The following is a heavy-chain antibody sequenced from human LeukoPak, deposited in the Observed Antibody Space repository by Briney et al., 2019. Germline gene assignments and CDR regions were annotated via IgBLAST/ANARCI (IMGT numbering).Heavy chain of an antibody. Sequence: SETLSLTCTVSGDSISSDYYWGWIRQPPGKGLEWIGPSYHSGIAHYNPSLKSRVTISVDTSKNQFSLKLTSVTAADTATYFCAGDGWAHRPYYYMDVWGTGTTVTVYS. CDR2: SYHSGIA. V-gene: IGHV4-38-2*02. J-gene: IGHJ6*03. D-gene: IGHD3-10*01. CDR3: AGDGWAHRPYYYMDV. CDR1: GDSISSDYY.